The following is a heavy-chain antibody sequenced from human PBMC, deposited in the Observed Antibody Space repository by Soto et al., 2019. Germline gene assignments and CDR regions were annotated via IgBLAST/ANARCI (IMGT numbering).Heavy chain of an antibody. J-gene: IGHJ4*02. V-gene: IGHV1-18*01. Sequence: QVQLVQSGAEVMKPGASVKGSCQASGYTFRDYGFHWVRQAPGQGLEWLGWSSAYKGNTKHAQKFQDRVTMTTDTSTSTALLELRSLRSDATALYYGARVERPTLLRSDYWGQGTLVTVSS. CDR2: SSAYKGNT. CDR3: ARVERPTLLRSDY. D-gene: IGHD3-10*01. CDR1: GYTFRDYG.